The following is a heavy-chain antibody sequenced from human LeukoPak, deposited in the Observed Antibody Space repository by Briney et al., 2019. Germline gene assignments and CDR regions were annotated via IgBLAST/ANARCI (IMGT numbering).Heavy chain of an antibody. Sequence: PSETLSLTCAVCGYSISSGYYWGWIRQPPGKGLEWIGSIYHSGSSYYTPSLKSRVTISVDTSKNQFSLKLSSVTAADTAVYYCARRGYSSAFDYWGQGTLVTVSS. J-gene: IGHJ4*02. CDR1: GYSISSGYY. CDR3: ARRGYSSAFDY. V-gene: IGHV4-38-2*01. D-gene: IGHD3-22*01. CDR2: IYHSGSS.